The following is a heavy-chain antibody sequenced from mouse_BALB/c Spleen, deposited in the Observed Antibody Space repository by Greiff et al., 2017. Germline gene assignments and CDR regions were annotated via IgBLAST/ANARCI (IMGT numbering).Heavy chain of an antibody. J-gene: IGHJ4*01. V-gene: IGHV3-2*02. D-gene: IGHD1-1*01. CDR1: GYSITSDYA. CDR2: ISYSGST. CDR3: ARLRYYGREDYAMDY. Sequence: EVQLQESGPGLVKPSQSLSLTCTVTGYSITSDYAWNWIRQFPGNKLEWMGYISYSGSTSYNPSLKSRISITRDTSKNQFFLQLNSVTTEDTATYYCARLRYYGREDYAMDYWGQGTSVTVSS.